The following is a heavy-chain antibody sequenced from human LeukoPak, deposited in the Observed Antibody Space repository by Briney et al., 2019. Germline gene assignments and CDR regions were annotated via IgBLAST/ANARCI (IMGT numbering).Heavy chain of an antibody. Sequence: ASVKVSCKASGYTFTTYGITWVRQAPGQGLEWMGWISTYNDKTNYAQNLQDRLTMTTDTSTSTAYMDLKSLRSDGTAVYYCARGRERWTNDAFDIWGQGTMVTVSS. V-gene: IGHV1-18*01. CDR1: GYTFTTYG. J-gene: IGHJ3*02. CDR3: ARGRERWTNDAFDI. CDR2: ISTYNDKT. D-gene: IGHD2-15*01.